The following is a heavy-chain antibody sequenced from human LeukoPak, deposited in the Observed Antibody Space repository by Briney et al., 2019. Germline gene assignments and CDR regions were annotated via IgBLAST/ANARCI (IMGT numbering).Heavy chain of an antibody. D-gene: IGHD2-15*01. Sequence: ASVKVSCKTSGYTFTSYAVDWVRRRPLQRNERMGSINTGNGNTKYSQKFQGRVTITRDTSASTAYMELSSLRSEDTAVYYCARDDCSGGSCYFDYWGQGTLVTVSS. CDR3: ARDDCSGGSCYFDY. J-gene: IGHJ4*02. CDR1: GYTFTSYA. CDR2: INTGNGNT. V-gene: IGHV1-3*04.